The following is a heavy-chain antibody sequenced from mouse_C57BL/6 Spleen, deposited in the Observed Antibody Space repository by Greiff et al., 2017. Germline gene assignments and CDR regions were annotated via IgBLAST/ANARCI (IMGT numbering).Heavy chain of an antibody. Sequence: VQLQQSGAELVRPGASVTLSCKASGYTFTDYEMHWVKQTPVHGLEWIGAIDPETGGTAYNQKFKGKAILTADKSSSTAYMELRSLTSEDSAVYYCTRAGKGYAMDYWGQGTSVTVSS. CDR3: TRAGKGYAMDY. J-gene: IGHJ4*01. V-gene: IGHV1-15*01. CDR2: IDPETGGT. CDR1: GYTFTDYE.